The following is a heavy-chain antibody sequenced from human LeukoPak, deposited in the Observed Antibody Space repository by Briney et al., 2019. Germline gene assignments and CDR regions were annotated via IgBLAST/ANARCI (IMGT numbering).Heavy chain of an antibody. Sequence: SETLSLTCTVSGDSISSYHWSWIRQPPGKGLECIGYVSYSGRTNHNPSLKSRVTISADTSKNQFSLKLTSVTAADTAVYYCARHERGAENLDYWGQGTLVTVSS. CDR3: ARHERGAENLDY. CDR2: VSYSGRT. D-gene: IGHD1-1*01. V-gene: IGHV4-59*08. CDR1: GDSISSYH. J-gene: IGHJ4*02.